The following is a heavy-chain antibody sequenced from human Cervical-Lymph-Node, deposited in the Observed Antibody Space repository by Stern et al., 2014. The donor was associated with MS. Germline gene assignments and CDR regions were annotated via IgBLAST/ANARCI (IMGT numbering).Heavy chain of an antibody. J-gene: IGHJ4*02. D-gene: IGHD3-10*01. Sequence: EVQLVESGAEVKKPGESLKISCKGAGYSFTSYWIGWVRQMPGKGLEWRGIIYPGDSDTRYSPSFQGQVTISADRSISTAYLQWSSLKASDTAMYYCARREYYGSGSYYPPFDYWGQGTLVTVSS. V-gene: IGHV5-51*01. CDR2: IYPGDSDT. CDR3: ARREYYGSGSYYPPFDY. CDR1: GYSFTSYW.